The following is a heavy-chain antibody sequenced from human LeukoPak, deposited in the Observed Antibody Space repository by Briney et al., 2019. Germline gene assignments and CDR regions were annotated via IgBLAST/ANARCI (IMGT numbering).Heavy chain of an antibody. CDR3: ARDRLGLPVDY. Sequence: SETLSLTCAVSGGSISTYYWTWIRQPPGKGPEWIGYIYYSGSTNYNPSLKSRVTMSVDTSKNQFSLKLNSVTAADTAVYYCARDRLGLPVDYWGRGTLVTVSS. CDR1: GGSISTYY. D-gene: IGHD3-16*01. CDR2: IYYSGST. J-gene: IGHJ4*02. V-gene: IGHV4-59*01.